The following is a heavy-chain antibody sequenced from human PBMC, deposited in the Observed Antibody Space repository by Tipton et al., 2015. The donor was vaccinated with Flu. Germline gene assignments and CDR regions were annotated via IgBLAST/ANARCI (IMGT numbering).Heavy chain of an antibody. J-gene: IGHJ6*02. CDR1: GGSVSPYY. CDR3: ARELVQDCRDQYFGMGV. V-gene: IGHV4-59*02. D-gene: IGHD2-21*02. Sequence: TLSLTCTVSGGSVSPYYWNWVRQSPGKGLEWIGYIYYRGTTGYNPSLKSRVTISVDTSKNQVSLKLTSVTAADTAVYYCARELVQDCRDQYFGMGVWGQGTTVTVSS. CDR2: IYYRGTT.